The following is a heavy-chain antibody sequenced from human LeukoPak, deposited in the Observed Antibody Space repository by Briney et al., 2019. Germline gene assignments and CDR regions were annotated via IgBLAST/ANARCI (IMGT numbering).Heavy chain of an antibody. CDR2: ISGSGGST. D-gene: IGHD3-22*01. CDR3: AKSPDRGGYYGYFDY. CDR1: GFTFSSYA. Sequence: WGSLRLSCAASGFTFSSYAMSWVRQAPGKGLEWVSTISGSGGSTYYADSVKGRFTISRDNSKNTLYLQMNSLGAEDTAVYYCAKSPDRGGYYGYFDYWGQGTLVTVSS. J-gene: IGHJ4*02. V-gene: IGHV3-23*01.